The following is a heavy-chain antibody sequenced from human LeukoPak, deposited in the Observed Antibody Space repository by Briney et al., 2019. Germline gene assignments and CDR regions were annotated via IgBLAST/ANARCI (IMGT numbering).Heavy chain of an antibody. Sequence: GGSLRLSCAASGFTFSTYAMTWVRQAPGKGLEWVSAITGSGDDTKYADSVKGRFTVSRDNSKNTLYLQLNRLRSEDTAVYYCAKALAKSSGWYFDYWGRGTLVTVSS. CDR3: AKALAKSSGWYFDY. J-gene: IGHJ4*02. CDR1: GFTFSTYA. V-gene: IGHV3-23*01. D-gene: IGHD6-25*01. CDR2: ITGSGDDT.